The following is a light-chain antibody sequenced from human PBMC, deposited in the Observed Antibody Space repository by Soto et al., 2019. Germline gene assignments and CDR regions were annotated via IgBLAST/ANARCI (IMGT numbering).Light chain of an antibody. CDR3: QSYDSSLSGYVV. V-gene: IGLV1-40*01. CDR2: GNS. J-gene: IGLJ2*01. CDR1: SSNIGAGYD. Sequence: QSVLTQPPSVSGAPGQRVTISCTGSSSNIGAGYDVHWYQQLPGTAPKLLIYGNSNRPSGVPDRFSGSKSGTSASLAITGLQAEDEADYNCQSYDSSLSGYVVFGGGTQLTVL.